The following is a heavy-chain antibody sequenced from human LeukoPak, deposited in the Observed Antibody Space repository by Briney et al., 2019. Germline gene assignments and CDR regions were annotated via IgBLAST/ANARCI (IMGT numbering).Heavy chain of an antibody. CDR1: GGSISSGGYS. Sequence: SETLSLTCAVSGGSISSGGYSWSWIRQPPGKGLEWIGFINDSGSTYYNPSLKSRVTISVDRSKNQFSLKLSSVTAADTAVYYCARAPYCGGDCYSGARFDPWGQGTLVTVSS. CDR2: INDSGST. V-gene: IGHV4-30-2*01. D-gene: IGHD2-21*02. J-gene: IGHJ5*02. CDR3: ARAPYCGGDCYSGARFDP.